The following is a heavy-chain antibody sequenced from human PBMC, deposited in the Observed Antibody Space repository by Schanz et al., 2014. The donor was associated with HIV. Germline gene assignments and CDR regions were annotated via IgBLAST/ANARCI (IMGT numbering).Heavy chain of an antibody. D-gene: IGHD1-1*01. CDR3: ARATRIATRRNAFDV. CDR2: IYYSGST. V-gene: IGHV4-31*03. Sequence: QVQLQESGPGLMKPSQTLTLSCTVSGGSISSGGNYWSWIRQHAGKGLEWIGNIYYSGSTYYNPSLKSRVNISRDTSENQFSLKLSSVTAADTAVYYCARATRIATRRNAFDVWGQGTMVTVSS. CDR1: GGSISSGGNY. J-gene: IGHJ3*01.